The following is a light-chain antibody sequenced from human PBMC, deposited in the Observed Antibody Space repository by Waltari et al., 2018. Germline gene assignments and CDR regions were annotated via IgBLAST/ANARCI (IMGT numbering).Light chain of an antibody. CDR1: QSVRNY. J-gene: IGKJ4*01. CDR3: QQRSSWPLT. Sequence: EIVLIQSPATLALSPGESATLTCRASQSVRNYSAWFQQKPRQVPRLLIYDTSNRGTGVPARFSGSGSGTDFTLTISSLESEDFAVYYCQQRSSWPLTFGGGTKVQIK. V-gene: IGKV3-11*01. CDR2: DTS.